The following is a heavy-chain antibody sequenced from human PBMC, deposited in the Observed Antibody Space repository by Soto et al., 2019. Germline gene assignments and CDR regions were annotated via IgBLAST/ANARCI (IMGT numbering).Heavy chain of an antibody. Sequence: SETLSLTCAVYGGSFSGYYWSWIRQPPGKGLEWIGEINHSGSTNYNPSLKSPFTISVDTSKNQFSLKLSSVTAADTAVYYCARGGTAMAGFGLAYYYYGMDVWGQGTTVTVSS. J-gene: IGHJ6*02. D-gene: IGHD5-18*01. V-gene: IGHV4-34*01. CDR3: ARGGTAMAGFGLAYYYYGMDV. CDR2: INHSGST. CDR1: GGSFSGYY.